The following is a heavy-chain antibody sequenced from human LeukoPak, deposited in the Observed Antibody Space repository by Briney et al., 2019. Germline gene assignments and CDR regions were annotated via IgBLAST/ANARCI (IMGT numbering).Heavy chain of an antibody. D-gene: IGHD5-12*01. V-gene: IGHV3-66*01. CDR3: ARARGGYDLDY. CDR1: GFTVSSNY. CDR2: IYSGGST. Sequence: GGSLRLSCAASGFTVSSNYMSWLRQAPGKGLEWVSVIYSGGSTYYADSVKGRFTISRDTSKNTLYLQMNSLRVEDTAVYYCARARGGYDLDYWGQGTLVTVSS. J-gene: IGHJ4*02.